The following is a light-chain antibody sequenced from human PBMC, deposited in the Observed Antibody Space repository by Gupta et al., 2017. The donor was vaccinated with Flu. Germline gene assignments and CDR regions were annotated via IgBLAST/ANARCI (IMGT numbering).Light chain of an antibody. Sequence: ETVLTQSPGTLSLSPCERATLSCRASQFVRGNYLAWYQQKPGQAPRLLIYGASSRAADMSDRFSGSGSGADFTLTIIRLVPQDFAVYYCQEEGGPLSAFGQGTKVEIK. CDR2: GAS. J-gene: IGKJ1*01. CDR1: QFVRGNY. CDR3: QEEGGPLSA. V-gene: IGKV3-20*01.